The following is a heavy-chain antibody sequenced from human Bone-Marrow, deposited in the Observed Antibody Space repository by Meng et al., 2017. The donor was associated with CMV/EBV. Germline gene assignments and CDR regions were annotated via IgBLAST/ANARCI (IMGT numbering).Heavy chain of an antibody. CDR1: GGSFSGYY. D-gene: IGHD2-2*01. V-gene: IGHV4-34*01. J-gene: IGHJ6*02. CDR2: INHSGST. Sequence: SEALTLTCAVYGGSFSGYYWSWIRQPPGKGLEWIGEINHSGSTNYNLSLKSRVTISVDTSKNQFSLKLSTGTAADTAVYYCARGEAVYCSSTSCRNHYYYYYGMDVWGQGTTVTVSS. CDR3: ARGEAVYCSSTSCRNHYYYYYGMDV.